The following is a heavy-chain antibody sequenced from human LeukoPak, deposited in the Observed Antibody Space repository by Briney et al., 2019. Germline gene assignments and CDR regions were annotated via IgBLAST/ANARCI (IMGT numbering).Heavy chain of an antibody. CDR2: IYYSGST. D-gene: IGHD5-18*01. V-gene: IGHV4-38-2*02. J-gene: IGHJ4*02. Sequence: ASETLSLTCTVSGYSISSGYYWGWIRQPPGKGLEWIGSIYYSGSTYYNPSLKSRVTISVDTSKNQFSPKLSSMTAADTAVYYCARDWPPDSYSYGYFFDYWGQGTLVTVSS. CDR1: GYSISSGYY. CDR3: ARDWPPDSYSYGYFFDY.